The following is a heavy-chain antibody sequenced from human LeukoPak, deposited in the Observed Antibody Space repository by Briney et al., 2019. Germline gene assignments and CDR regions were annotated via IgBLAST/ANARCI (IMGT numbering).Heavy chain of an antibody. CDR3: AREVVVARRYCSSTSCYYEGFDP. CDR2: INSDGSST. J-gene: IGHJ5*02. Sequence: GGSLRLSCAASGFTFSSYWMHWVRQAPGKGLVWVSRINSDGSSTSYADSVKGRFTISRDNAKNTLYLQMNSLRAEDTAVYYCAREVVVARRYCSSTSCYYEGFDPWGQGTLVTVSS. V-gene: IGHV3-74*01. D-gene: IGHD2-2*01. CDR1: GFTFSSYW.